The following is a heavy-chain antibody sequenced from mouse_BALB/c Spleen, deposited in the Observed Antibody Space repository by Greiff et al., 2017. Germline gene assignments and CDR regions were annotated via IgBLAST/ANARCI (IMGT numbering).Heavy chain of an antibody. V-gene: IGHV1-80*01. CDR1: GYAFSSYW. D-gene: IGHD2-2*01. CDR2: IYPGDGDT. J-gene: IGHJ3*01. Sequence: QVQLQQSGAELVRPGSSVKISCKASGYAFSSYWMNWVKQRPGQGLEWIGQIYPGDGDTNYNGKFKGKATLTADKSSSTAYMQLSSLTSEDSAVYFCARSGGLRRGFAYWGQGTLVTVSA. CDR3: ARSGGLRRGFAY.